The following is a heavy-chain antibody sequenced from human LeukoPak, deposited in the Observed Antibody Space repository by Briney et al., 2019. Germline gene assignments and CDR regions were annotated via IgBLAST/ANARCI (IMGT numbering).Heavy chain of an antibody. Sequence: NPSDTLSLTCTVSGGSLGRSNTYWGWIRQTPGKGLEWLGTILHSGYTYNNPSLKSRVTMSVDSSKNQFSLSLSSVTAADTAVYICARHSGGGGYHYMDVWGKGTTVIVSS. V-gene: IGHV4-39*01. CDR1: GGSLGRSNTY. CDR2: ILHSGYT. J-gene: IGHJ6*03. D-gene: IGHD2-15*01. CDR3: ARHSGGGGYHYMDV.